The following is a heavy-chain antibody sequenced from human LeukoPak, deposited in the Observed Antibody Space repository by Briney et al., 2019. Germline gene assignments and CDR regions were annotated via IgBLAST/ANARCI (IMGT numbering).Heavy chain of an antibody. D-gene: IGHD2-2*01. CDR1: GFTFSSYA. J-gene: IGHJ3*02. CDR2: ISYDGSNK. V-gene: IGHV3-30-3*01. CDR3: ARGDIVVVPAAMGGAFDI. Sequence: GRSLRLSCAASGFTFSSYAMHWVRQAPGKGLEWVAVISYDGSNKYYADSVKGRFTISRDNSKNTLYLQMNSLRAEDTAVYYCARGDIVVVPAAMGGAFDIWGQGTMVTVSS.